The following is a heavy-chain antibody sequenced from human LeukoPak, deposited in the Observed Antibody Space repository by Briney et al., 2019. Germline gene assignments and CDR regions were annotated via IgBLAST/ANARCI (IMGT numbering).Heavy chain of an antibody. D-gene: IGHD6-6*01. CDR3: ARSSYSSSSSV. Sequence: GESLRLSCAVSGFTFSGFWMSWSGQAPGKGLEWVASINSDGSEGYYADVVKGRFTISRDNAKNSLYLQINSLRAEDTAVYYCARSSYSSSSSVWGQGTMVTVSS. CDR1: GFTFSGFW. CDR2: INSDGSEG. J-gene: IGHJ3*01. V-gene: IGHV3-7*03.